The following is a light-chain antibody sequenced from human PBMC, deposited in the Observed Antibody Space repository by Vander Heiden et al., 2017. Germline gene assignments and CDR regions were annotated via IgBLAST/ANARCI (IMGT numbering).Light chain of an antibody. CDR1: KGIDSS. CDR2: YAS. CDR3: QHYYTLPST. Sequence: DILLTHSPDFHSLTPKEKVTNTCRDSKGIDSSLHWYQQKPGQSPKLLIKYASKSYSGVPSRFTGSGSGTDFTLTISNLETEDAATYYCQHYYTLPSTFGPGTKLEIK. V-gene: IGKV6-21*01. J-gene: IGKJ2*01.